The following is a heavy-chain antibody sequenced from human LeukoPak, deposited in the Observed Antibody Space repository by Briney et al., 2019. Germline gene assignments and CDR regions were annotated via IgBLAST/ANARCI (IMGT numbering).Heavy chain of an antibody. V-gene: IGHV1-18*01. Sequence: ASVKVSCKASGYTFTSYGISWVRQAPGQGLEWMGWISAYNGNTNYAQKLQGRVTMTTDTSTSTAYMELRSLRSDDTAVYDCARETMDTSCFDYWGQGTLVTVSS. D-gene: IGHD2-2*01. J-gene: IGHJ4*02. CDR1: GYTFTSYG. CDR2: ISAYNGNT. CDR3: ARETMDTSCFDY.